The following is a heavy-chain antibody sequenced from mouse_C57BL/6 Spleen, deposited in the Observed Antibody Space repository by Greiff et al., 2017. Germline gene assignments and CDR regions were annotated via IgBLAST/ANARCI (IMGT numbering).Heavy chain of an antibody. D-gene: IGHD1-1*01. Sequence: VQLQQSGAELAKPGASVKLSCKASGYTFTSYWMHWVKQRPGQGLAWIGYLNPSGGYTKYNPKFKDKATLTADKSSSTAYMQLSSLTYEDSAVYYGARGGAYGSSLFAYWGQGTLVTVSA. J-gene: IGHJ3*01. V-gene: IGHV1-7*01. CDR1: GYTFTSYW. CDR2: LNPSGGYT. CDR3: ARGGAYGSSLFAY.